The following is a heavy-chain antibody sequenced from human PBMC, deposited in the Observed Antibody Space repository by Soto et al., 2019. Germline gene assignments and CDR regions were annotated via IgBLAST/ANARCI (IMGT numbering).Heavy chain of an antibody. V-gene: IGHV1-69*01. D-gene: IGHD6-13*01. Sequence: QVQLVQSGAEVKKPGSSVKVSCKASGGSFSSYAISWVRQAPGQGLEWMGGIIPIVGTGNYAQNFQGRVTITADEYTSTAYMELSSLRSEDTAMYYCARDLSAAGRPGMDVWGQGTTVTVSS. CDR1: GGSFSSYA. J-gene: IGHJ6*02. CDR3: ARDLSAAGRPGMDV. CDR2: IIPIVGTG.